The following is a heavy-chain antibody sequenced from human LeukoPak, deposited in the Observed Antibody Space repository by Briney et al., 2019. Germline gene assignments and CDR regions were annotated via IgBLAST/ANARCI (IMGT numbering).Heavy chain of an antibody. J-gene: IGHJ4*02. CDR2: ISSNSGSI. Sequence: GGSLRLSCAASGFSFSTYNMSWVRQAPGKGLEWVSSISSNSGSIYQADSAKGRFTISRDNAKNSLYLQMNSLRAEDTAVYYCARGGSSGWYFGFYWGQGTLVTVSS. CDR1: GFSFSTYN. D-gene: IGHD6-19*01. CDR3: ARGGSSGWYFGFY. V-gene: IGHV3-21*01.